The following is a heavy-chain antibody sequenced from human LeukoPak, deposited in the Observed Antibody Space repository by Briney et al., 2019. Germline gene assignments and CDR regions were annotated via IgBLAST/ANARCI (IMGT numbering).Heavy chain of an antibody. V-gene: IGHV4-39*07. D-gene: IGHD1-14*01. CDR2: IYYSGST. CDR3: ARAITNPHTSPWFDP. Sequence: SSETLSLTCIVSGGSISSSSYYWGWIRQPPGKGLEWIGSIYYSGSTYYNPSLKSRVTISVDRSKNQFSLKLTSVTAADTAVYYCARAITNPHTSPWFDPWGQGTLVTVSS. J-gene: IGHJ5*02. CDR1: GGSISSSSYY.